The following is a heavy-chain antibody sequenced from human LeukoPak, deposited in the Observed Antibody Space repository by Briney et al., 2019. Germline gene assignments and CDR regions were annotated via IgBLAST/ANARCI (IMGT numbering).Heavy chain of an antibody. Sequence: GGSLRLSCAVSGFTFSSFAMHWVRQAPGKGLEWVTVISYDGSDKYYADSVKGRFTISRDNSKNTLYLQMNSLRAEDTAVYYCARDRSKYSGSFLPDYWGQGILVTVSS. CDR2: ISYDGSDK. D-gene: IGHD1-26*01. J-gene: IGHJ4*02. V-gene: IGHV3-30-3*01. CDR3: ARDRSKYSGSFLPDY. CDR1: GFTFSSFA.